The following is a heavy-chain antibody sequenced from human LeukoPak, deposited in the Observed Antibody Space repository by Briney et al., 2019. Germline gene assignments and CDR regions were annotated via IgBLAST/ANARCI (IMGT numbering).Heavy chain of an antibody. Sequence: PGGSLRLSCAASGFTFSSYGMSWVRQAPGKGLEWVSAISGSGGSTYYADSVKGRFTISRDNSKNTLYLQMNSLRAEDTAVYYCARDGLYSGGFDNWGQGTLVTVSS. CDR2: ISGSGGST. CDR1: GFTFSSYG. CDR3: ARDGLYSGGFDN. J-gene: IGHJ4*02. D-gene: IGHD5-12*01. V-gene: IGHV3-23*01.